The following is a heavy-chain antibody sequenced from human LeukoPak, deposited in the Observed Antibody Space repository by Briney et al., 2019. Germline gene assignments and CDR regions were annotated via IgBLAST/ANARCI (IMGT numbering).Heavy chain of an antibody. CDR2: ISAYNGNT. CDR3: ARGFWYYYDSSGYLDY. D-gene: IGHD3-22*01. V-gene: IGHV1-18*04. CDR1: GYTFTGFY. J-gene: IGHJ4*02. Sequence: ASVKVSCKASGYTFTGFYMHWVRQAPGQGLEWMGWISAYNGNTNYAQKLQGRVTMTTDTSTSTAYMELRSLRSDDTAVYYCARGFWYYYDSSGYLDYWGQGTLVTVSS.